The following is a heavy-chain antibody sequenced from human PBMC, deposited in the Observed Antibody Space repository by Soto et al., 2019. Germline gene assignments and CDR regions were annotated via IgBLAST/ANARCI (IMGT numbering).Heavy chain of an antibody. CDR1: GYTFPSYY. CDR2: INPSGGGK. D-gene: IGHD2-2*01. V-gene: IGHV1-46*01. Sequence: ASVKVSCKASGYTFPSYYMHWVRQAPGQGLEWMGIINPSGGGKSYAQKFQGRVTMTRDTSTSTFYMELSSLRSEDTALYYCARAYCSSTSCYSGDAFDIWGQGTMVTVSS. J-gene: IGHJ3*02. CDR3: ARAYCSSTSCYSGDAFDI.